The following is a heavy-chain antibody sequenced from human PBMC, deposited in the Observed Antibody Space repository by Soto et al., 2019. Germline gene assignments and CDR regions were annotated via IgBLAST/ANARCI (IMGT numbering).Heavy chain of an antibody. J-gene: IGHJ4*02. CDR2: IHYSGST. CDR1: GGSVKIGTYY. CDR3: TRGGDAYKNGH. Sequence: NPSEPLSLTCTLPGGSVKIGTYYWSWIRQPPGKGLEWIGFIHYSGSTNYNPSLKSRVTMSVDTSKNQFSLKLTSVNAADTAVYYCTRGGDAYKNGHWGQGTLVTVSS. V-gene: IGHV4-61*01. D-gene: IGHD2-21*01.